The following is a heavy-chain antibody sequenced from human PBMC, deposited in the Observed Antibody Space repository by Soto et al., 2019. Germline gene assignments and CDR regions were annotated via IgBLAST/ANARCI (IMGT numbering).Heavy chain of an antibody. V-gene: IGHV4-31*03. CDR1: GGSISSGGYY. CDR2: IYYSGST. D-gene: IGHD3-16*02. J-gene: IGHJ4*02. Sequence: QVQLQESGPGLVKPSQTLSLTCTVSGGSISSGGYYWSWIRQHPGKGLEWIGYIYYSGSTYYNPSFKSRVTISVDTSKNQFSLKLSSVTAADTAVYYCATNYVWATYRLDYWGQGTLVTVSS. CDR3: ATNYVWATYRLDY.